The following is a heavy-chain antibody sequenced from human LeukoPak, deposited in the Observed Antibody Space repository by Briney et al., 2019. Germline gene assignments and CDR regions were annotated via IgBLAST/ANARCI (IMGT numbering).Heavy chain of an antibody. V-gene: IGHV1-69*05. CDR2: IIPIFGTA. CDR1: GGTFSSYA. CDR3: AVVVSAADLDY. D-gene: IGHD2-2*01. J-gene: IGHJ4*02. Sequence: SVKVSCKASGGTFSSYAISWVRQAPGQGLEGMGGIIPIFGTANYAQKFQGRVTITTDESTSTAYMELSSLRSEDTAVYYCAVVVSAADLDYWGQGTLVTVSS.